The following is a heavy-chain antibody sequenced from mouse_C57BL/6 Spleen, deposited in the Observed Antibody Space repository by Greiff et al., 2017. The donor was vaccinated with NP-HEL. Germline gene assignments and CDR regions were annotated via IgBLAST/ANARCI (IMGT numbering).Heavy chain of an antibody. CDR1: GYTFTSYW. CDR2: IYPGSGST. V-gene: IGHV1-55*01. D-gene: IGHD1-1*01. CDR3: ARRGLDGSSSFAY. J-gene: IGHJ3*01. Sequence: VQLQQPGAELVKPGASVKMSCKASGYTFTSYWITWVKQRPGQGLEWIGDIYPGSGSTNYNEKFKSKATLTVDTSSSTAYMQLSSLTSEDSAVYYCARRGLDGSSSFAYWGQGTLVTVSA.